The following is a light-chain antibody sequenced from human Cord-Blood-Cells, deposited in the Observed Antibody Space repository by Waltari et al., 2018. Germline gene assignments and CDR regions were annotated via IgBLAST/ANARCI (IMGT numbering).Light chain of an antibody. V-gene: IGLV2-14*01. CDR2: EVS. Sequence: QSALTQPATVSGSPGQSIPIPCTGTSSDVGGYHYVTWYQQHPGKAPKLMIYEVSNRPSGVSNRFSGSKSGNTASLTISGLQAEDDADYYCSSYTSSSTVVFGGGTKLTVL. CDR3: SSYTSSSTVV. J-gene: IGLJ2*01. CDR1: SSDVGGYHY.